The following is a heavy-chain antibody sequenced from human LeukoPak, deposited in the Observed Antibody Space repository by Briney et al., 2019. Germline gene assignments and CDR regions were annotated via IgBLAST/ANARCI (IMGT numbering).Heavy chain of an antibody. J-gene: IGHJ4*02. D-gene: IGHD3-16*01. V-gene: IGHV3-30*04. Sequence: GGSLRLSCAASGFTFSTYAMHWVRQAPGKGLEWVAVISHDGSSKYYADSVKGRSTISRDNSKNTLFLQMNSLRIEDTAVYFCARDGVLGGGFDYWGQGTLVTVSS. CDR3: ARDGVLGGGFDY. CDR1: GFTFSTYA. CDR2: ISHDGSSK.